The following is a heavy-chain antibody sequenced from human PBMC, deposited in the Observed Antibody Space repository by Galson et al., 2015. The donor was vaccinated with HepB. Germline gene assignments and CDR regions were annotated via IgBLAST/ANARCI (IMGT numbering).Heavy chain of an antibody. CDR2: IWYDGSNK. Sequence: SLRLSCAASGFTFSSYGMHWVRQAPGKGLEWVAVIWYDGSNKYYADSVKGRFTISRDNSKNTLYLQMNSLRAEDTAVYYCARGGFSGYDFWSGKTTDYMDVWGKGTTVTVSS. J-gene: IGHJ6*03. CDR3: ARGGFSGYDFWSGKTTDYMDV. V-gene: IGHV3-33*01. D-gene: IGHD3-3*01. CDR1: GFTFSSYG.